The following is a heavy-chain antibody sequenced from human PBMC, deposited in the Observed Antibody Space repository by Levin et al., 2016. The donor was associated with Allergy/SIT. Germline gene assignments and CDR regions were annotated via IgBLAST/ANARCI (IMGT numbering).Heavy chain of an antibody. Sequence: GESLKISCAASGFTLSGSAMTWVRQAPGKGLEWVSTIGPTGSDTYYADSVKGRFTISRDNSKYTLNLQMNSLRDDDTAVYYCAKGGRLHLTDYWGQGTLVTVSS. CDR3: AKGGRLHLTDY. D-gene: IGHD5-24*01. V-gene: IGHV3-23*01. J-gene: IGHJ4*02. CDR1: GFTLSGSA. CDR2: IGPTGSDT.